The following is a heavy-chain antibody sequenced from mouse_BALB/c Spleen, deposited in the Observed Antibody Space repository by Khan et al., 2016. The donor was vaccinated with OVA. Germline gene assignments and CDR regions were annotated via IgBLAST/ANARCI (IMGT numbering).Heavy chain of an antibody. J-gene: IGHJ4*01. V-gene: IGHV9-3-1*01. Sequence: QIQLVQSGPEMKKPGETVKISCKASGYTFTNYGMNWVKQSPGKALKWIGWINTFTGEPTYADDFKGRFAFSLETSANTASLQINNLKNEDTATYFCARPPYFSYSLDHWGQGTSVTVAS. CDR3: ARPPYFSYSLDH. D-gene: IGHD2-12*01. CDR2: INTFTGEP. CDR1: GYTFTNYG.